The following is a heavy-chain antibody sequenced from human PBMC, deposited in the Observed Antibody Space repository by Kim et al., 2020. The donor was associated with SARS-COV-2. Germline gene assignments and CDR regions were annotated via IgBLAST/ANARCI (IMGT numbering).Heavy chain of an antibody. D-gene: IGHD3-10*01. Sequence: ANSVKGPFTSSKDKAKDSLYLQMNSLRAEDTAVYYCAREDSYGSGRAFDIWGQGTMVTVSS. CDR3: AREDSYGSGRAFDI. V-gene: IGHV3-21*01. J-gene: IGHJ3*02.